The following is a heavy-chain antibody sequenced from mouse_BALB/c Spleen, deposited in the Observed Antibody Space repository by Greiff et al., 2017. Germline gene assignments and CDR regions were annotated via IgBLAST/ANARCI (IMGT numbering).Heavy chain of an antibody. D-gene: IGHD4-1*01. CDR2: ISSGSSTI. V-gene: IGHV5-17*02. CDR3: ARWDLPYAMDY. CDR1: GFTFSSFG. Sequence: EVQVVESGGGLVQPGGSRKLSCAASGFTFSSFGMHWVRQAPEKGLEWVAYISSGSSTIYYADTVKGRFTISRDNPKNTLFLQMTSLRSEDTAMYYCARWDLPYAMDYWGQGTSVTVSS. J-gene: IGHJ4*01.